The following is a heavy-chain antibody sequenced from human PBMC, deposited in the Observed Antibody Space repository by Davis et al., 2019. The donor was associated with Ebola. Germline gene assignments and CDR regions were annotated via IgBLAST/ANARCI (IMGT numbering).Heavy chain of an antibody. CDR1: GFTFSSYS. D-gene: IGHD3-3*01. Sequence: GESLKISCAASGFTFSSYSMNWVRQAPGKGLEWVSSISSSSSYIYYADSVKGRLTISRDNAKNSLYLQMNSLRAEDTAVYYCARDGPPLRLFDYWGQGTLVTVSS. J-gene: IGHJ4*02. CDR2: ISSSSSYI. CDR3: ARDGPPLRLFDY. V-gene: IGHV3-21*01.